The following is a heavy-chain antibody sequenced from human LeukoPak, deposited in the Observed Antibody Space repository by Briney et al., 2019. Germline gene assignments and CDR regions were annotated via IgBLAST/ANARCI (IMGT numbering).Heavy chain of an antibody. V-gene: IGHV4-39*07. D-gene: IGHD6-13*01. CDR1: GDSISSSSYY. Sequence: ASETLSLTCTISGDSISSSSYYWGWIRQPPGKGLEWIGSIYYSGDTYYNPSLKSRVTISIDTSKNQFSLKLTSVTAADTAVYYCARGGIAAAGTNFDYWGQGTLVTVSS. CDR2: IYYSGDT. CDR3: ARGGIAAAGTNFDY. J-gene: IGHJ4*02.